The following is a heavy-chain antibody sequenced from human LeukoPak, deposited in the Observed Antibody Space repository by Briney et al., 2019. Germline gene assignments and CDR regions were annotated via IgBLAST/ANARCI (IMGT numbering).Heavy chain of an antibody. Sequence: SETLSLTCAVYGGSFSGYYWSWIRQPPGKGLEWIGEINHSGSTNYNPSLKSRVTISVDTSKNQFSLKLSSVTAADTAVYYCARGLESSSYGMDVWGQGTTVTVSS. CDR1: GGSFSGYY. CDR3: ARGLESSSYGMDV. CDR2: INHSGST. J-gene: IGHJ6*02. V-gene: IGHV4-34*01. D-gene: IGHD6-6*01.